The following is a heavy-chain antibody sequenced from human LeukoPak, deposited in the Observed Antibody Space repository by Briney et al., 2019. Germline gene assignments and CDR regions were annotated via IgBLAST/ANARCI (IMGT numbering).Heavy chain of an antibody. CDR3: AASNYDILTGYYMRGAFDI. CDR2: ISAYNGNT. Sequence: ASVKVSCKASGYTFTSYGISWVRQAPGQGLEWMGWISAYNGNTNYAQKLQGRVTMTTDTSTSTAYMELRSLRSEDTAVYYCAASNYDILTGYYMRGAFDIWGQGTMVTVSS. J-gene: IGHJ3*02. D-gene: IGHD3-9*01. CDR1: GYTFTSYG. V-gene: IGHV1-18*01.